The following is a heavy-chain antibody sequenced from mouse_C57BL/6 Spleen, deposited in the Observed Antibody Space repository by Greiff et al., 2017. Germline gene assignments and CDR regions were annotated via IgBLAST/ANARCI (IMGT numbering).Heavy chain of an antibody. CDR1: GYAFSSSW. CDR2: IYPGDGDT. V-gene: IGHV1-82*01. CDR3: ARNGYYFFDY. D-gene: IGHD2-3*01. J-gene: IGHJ2*01. Sequence: VQLQESGPELVKPGASVKISCKASGYAFSSSWMNWVKQRPGKGLEWIGRIYPGDGDTNYNGKIKGKATLTADKSSSTAYMQLSSLTSEDSAVYFCARNGYYFFDYWGQGTTLTVSS.